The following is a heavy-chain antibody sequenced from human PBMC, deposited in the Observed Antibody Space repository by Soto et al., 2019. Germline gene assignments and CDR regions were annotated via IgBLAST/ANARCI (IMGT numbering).Heavy chain of an antibody. CDR2: INPSGGST. CDR1: GYTFTSYY. V-gene: IGHV1-46*01. D-gene: IGHD3-10*01. CDR3: ARDRRYYYGSGSRPGGYYYYGMYV. J-gene: IGHJ6*02. Sequence: GASVKVSCKASGYTFTSYYMHWVRQAPGQGLEWMGIINPSGGSTSYAQKFQGRVTMTRDTSTSTVYMELSSLRSEDTAVYYCARDRRYYYGSGSRPGGYYYYGMYVWG.